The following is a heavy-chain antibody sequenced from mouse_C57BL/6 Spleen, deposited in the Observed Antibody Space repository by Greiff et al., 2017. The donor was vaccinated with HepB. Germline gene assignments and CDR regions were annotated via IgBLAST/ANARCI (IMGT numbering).Heavy chain of an antibody. CDR2: IYPGSGST. J-gene: IGHJ4*01. V-gene: IGHV1-55*01. CDR1: GYTFTSYW. Sequence: QVQLKQPGAELVKPGASVKMSCKASGYTFTSYWITWVKQRPGQGLEWIGDIYPGSGSTNYNEKFKSKATLTVDTSSSTAYMQLSSLTSEDSAVYYCARGPIYYYGSSSYAMDYWGQGTSVTVSS. D-gene: IGHD1-1*01. CDR3: ARGPIYYYGSSSYAMDY.